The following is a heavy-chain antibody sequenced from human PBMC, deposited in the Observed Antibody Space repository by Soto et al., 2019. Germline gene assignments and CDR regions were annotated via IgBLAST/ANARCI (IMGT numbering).Heavy chain of an antibody. Sequence: ASVKVSCKASGYTFTSYAMQWVRQAPGQRLEWMGWINAGNGNTKYSQKFQGRVTITRDTSASTAYMELSSLRSEGTAVYYCARDWFTLGYCSGGSGEPYGMDVWGQGTGVTVSS. J-gene: IGHJ6*02. D-gene: IGHD2-15*01. CDR2: INAGNGNT. V-gene: IGHV1-3*01. CDR1: GYTFTSYA. CDR3: ARDWFTLGYCSGGSGEPYGMDV.